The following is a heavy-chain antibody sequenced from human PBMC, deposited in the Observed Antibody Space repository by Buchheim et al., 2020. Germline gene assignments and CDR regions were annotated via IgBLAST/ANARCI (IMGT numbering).Heavy chain of an antibody. V-gene: IGHV2-70*04. CDR2: IDWNDGN. CDR3: ARMIWWSHDC. J-gene: IGHJ4*02. CDR1: GFSLSTSGVR. Sequence: QGALKESGPALVKPTQTLTLTCTFSGFSLSTSGVRVSWVRQPPGKALEWLARIDWNDGNFYSSSLKTRPTISKDTSKNQVVLTMTNMDPVDTATYYCARMIWWSHDCWGQGTL. D-gene: IGHD2-21*01.